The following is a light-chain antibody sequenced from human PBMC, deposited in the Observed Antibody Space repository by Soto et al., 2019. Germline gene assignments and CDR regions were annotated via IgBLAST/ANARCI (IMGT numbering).Light chain of an antibody. J-gene: IGLJ1*01. CDR3: CSYTSDITPYV. V-gene: IGLV2-14*01. CDR1: SSDVGGHND. CDR2: AVS. Sequence: QSVLAQPASVSGSPGQSITISCTGTSSDVGGHNDVSWYQQHPGKAPKLLIYAVSNRPSGVSNRFSGSKSGNTASLTISGLQAEHEADYYCCSYTSDITPYVFGTGTKVTVL.